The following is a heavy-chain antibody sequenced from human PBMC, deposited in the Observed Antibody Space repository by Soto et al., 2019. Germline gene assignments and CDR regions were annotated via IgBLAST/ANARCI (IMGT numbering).Heavy chain of an antibody. CDR2: INEDGTKR. J-gene: IGHJ4*02. Sequence: GGSLRLSCIASGFSLTRYWMSWVRQTPGKGLEWVAKINEDGTKRDYMESVEGRFTISRDNAKNSLSLQMNSLRAADTAVYYCTRWDGRCSGGSCFFDSWGQGTLVTVSS. D-gene: IGHD2-15*01. V-gene: IGHV3-7*01. CDR1: GFSLTRYW. CDR3: TRWDGRCSGGSCFFDS.